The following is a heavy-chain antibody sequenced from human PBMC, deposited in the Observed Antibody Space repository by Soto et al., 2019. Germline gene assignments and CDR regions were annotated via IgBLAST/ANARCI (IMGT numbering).Heavy chain of an antibody. Sequence: GASVKVSCKASGYTFTGYYMHWVRQAPGQGLEWMGWINPNSGGTNYAQKFQDRVTFTGDTSLNTAYMELSSLRSDDTAMFYCASGRYDTSGYFDYWGQGTLVTVSS. J-gene: IGHJ4*02. CDR2: INPNSGGT. V-gene: IGHV1-2*02. CDR3: ASGRYDTSGYFDY. CDR1: GYTFTGYY. D-gene: IGHD3-22*01.